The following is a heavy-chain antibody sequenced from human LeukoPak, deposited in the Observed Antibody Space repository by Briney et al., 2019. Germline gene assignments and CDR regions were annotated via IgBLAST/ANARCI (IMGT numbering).Heavy chain of an antibody. J-gene: IGHJ4*02. D-gene: IGHD2-2*02. CDR1: GGSFSGYY. CDR2: INHSGST. Sequence: SETLSLTCAVYGGSFSGYYWSWIRQPPGKGLEWIGEINHSGSTNYNPSLKSRVTISVDTSKNQFSLKLSSVTAADTAVYYCARDPTCSSTTCYTPFDYWGQGTLVTVSS. CDR3: ARDPTCSSTTCYTPFDY. V-gene: IGHV4-34*01.